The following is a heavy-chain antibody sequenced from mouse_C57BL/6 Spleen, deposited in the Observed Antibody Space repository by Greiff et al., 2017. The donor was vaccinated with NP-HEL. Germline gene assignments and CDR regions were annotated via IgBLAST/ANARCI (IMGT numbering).Heavy chain of an antibody. Sequence: QVQLQQSGAELVKPGASVKLSCKASGYTFTSYWMHWVKQRPGQGLEWIGMIHPNSGSTNYNEKFKSKATLTVDKSSSTAYMQLSSLTSEDSAVYYCAGGYYYGSSHYYAMDYWGQGTSVTVSS. D-gene: IGHD1-1*01. V-gene: IGHV1-64*01. CDR1: GYTFTSYW. CDR3: AGGYYYGSSHYYAMDY. CDR2: IHPNSGST. J-gene: IGHJ4*01.